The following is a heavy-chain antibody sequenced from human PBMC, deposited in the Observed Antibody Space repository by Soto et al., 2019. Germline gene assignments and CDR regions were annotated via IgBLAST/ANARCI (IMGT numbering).Heavy chain of an antibody. D-gene: IGHD2-8*01. CDR2: MNPNSGNT. Sequence: ASVKVSCKASGYTFTSYDINWVRQATGQGLEWMGWMNPNSGNTGYAQKFQGRVTMTRNTSISTAYMELGSLRSEDTAVYYCARGGSVLMVYAPGGNYYYYMDVWGKGTTVTVSS. J-gene: IGHJ6*03. CDR1: GYTFTSYD. V-gene: IGHV1-8*01. CDR3: ARGGSVLMVYAPGGNYYYYMDV.